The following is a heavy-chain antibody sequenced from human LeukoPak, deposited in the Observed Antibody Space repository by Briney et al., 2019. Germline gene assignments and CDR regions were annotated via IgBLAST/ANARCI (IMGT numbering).Heavy chain of an antibody. CDR3: ARGGFYTDWFDP. Sequence: GGSLRLSCAASGFTVSTNYMSWVRQAPGKGLEWVSVIYSGGNTYYADSVKDRFTIPRDNSKNTLYLQMNSLRVEDTAVYYCARGGFYTDWFDPWGQGTLVTVSS. CDR1: GFTVSTNY. D-gene: IGHD3-16*01. V-gene: IGHV3-66*01. CDR2: IYSGGNT. J-gene: IGHJ5*02.